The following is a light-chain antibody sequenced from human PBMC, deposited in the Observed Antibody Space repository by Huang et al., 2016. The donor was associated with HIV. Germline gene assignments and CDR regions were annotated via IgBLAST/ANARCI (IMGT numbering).Light chain of an antibody. J-gene: IGKJ4*01. Sequence: EIVFTQSPATLSLSPGESATLSCRASHPVSNYLAWYQHKPGQAPRLLIYDASSRATGIPVRVGGSGCGTDFTLTIDGLESEDGAVYYCQQRYNWPTFGGGTKVEIK. CDR1: HPVSNY. CDR3: QQRYNWPT. V-gene: IGKV3-11*01. CDR2: DAS.